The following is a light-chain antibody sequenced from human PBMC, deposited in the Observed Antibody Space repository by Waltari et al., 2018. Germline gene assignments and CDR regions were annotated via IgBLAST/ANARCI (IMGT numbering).Light chain of an antibody. CDR2: DTN. V-gene: IGLV7-43*01. CDR1: TGTVLSNYY. Sequence: QTVVAQEPSLTVSPGGPVTLTCASLTGTVLSNYYPNWFQQKPGQGTRALIYDTNKKQPWTPARFSGALLGGKAALTLSGAQPEDEAEYSCLLYRGDAQWVFGGGTKLTVL. CDR3: LLYRGDAQWV. J-gene: IGLJ3*02.